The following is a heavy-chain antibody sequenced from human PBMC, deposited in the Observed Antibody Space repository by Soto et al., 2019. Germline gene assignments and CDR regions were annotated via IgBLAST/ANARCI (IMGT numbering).Heavy chain of an antibody. CDR3: AAMVRGVIRYPFDY. CDR2: IYYSGST. V-gene: IGHV4-39*01. J-gene: IGHJ4*02. CDR1: GGSISSSSYY. Sequence: SETLSLTCTVSGGSISSSSYYWGWIRQPPGKGLEWIGSIYYSGSTYYNPSLKSRVTISVDTSKNQFSLKLSSVTAADTAVYYCAAMVRGVIRYPFDYWGQGTLVTVSS. D-gene: IGHD3-10*01.